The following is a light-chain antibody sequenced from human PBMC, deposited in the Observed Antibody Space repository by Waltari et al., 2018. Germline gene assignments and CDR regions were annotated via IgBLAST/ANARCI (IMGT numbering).Light chain of an antibody. V-gene: IGKV1-5*01. CDR2: DAS. Sequence: DIQMTQSPSTVSASLGDRVTLTFRASQNLNTFLSWYQQKPGAVPNLLIYDASTLERGVPSRFSGSGSGTHFTLTISGLQPDDFATYYCQQYYDYPINFGQGTRL. CDR3: QQYYDYPIN. J-gene: IGKJ5*01. CDR1: QNLNTF.